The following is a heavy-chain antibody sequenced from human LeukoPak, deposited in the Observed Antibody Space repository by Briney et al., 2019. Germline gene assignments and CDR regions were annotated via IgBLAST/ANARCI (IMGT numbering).Heavy chain of an antibody. D-gene: IGHD4-11*01. J-gene: IGHJ4*02. V-gene: IGHV1-18*01. Sequence: ASVKVSCKASGYTFTSYVISWVRPAPGQGLEWMGWISAYNVNTNDAQKLQGRVTMTTDTSTTTAYMELRSLRSDDTAVYYCARVPVSGPGARFDYWGQGTLVTVSS. CDR3: ARVPVSGPGARFDY. CDR2: ISAYNVNT. CDR1: GYTFTSYV.